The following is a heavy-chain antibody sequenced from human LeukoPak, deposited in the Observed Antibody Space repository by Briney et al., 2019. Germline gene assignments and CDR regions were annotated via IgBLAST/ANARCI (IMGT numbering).Heavy chain of an antibody. Sequence: PGGSLRLSCAASGFTFSSYGMHWVRQAPGKGLEWVAVIWYDGSNKYYADSVKGRFTISRDNSKNTLYLQMNSLRAEDTAVYYCAKGADGYNFDYWGQGTLVTVSS. D-gene: IGHD5-24*01. V-gene: IGHV3-33*06. J-gene: IGHJ4*02. CDR2: IWYDGSNK. CDR3: AKGADGYNFDY. CDR1: GFTFSSYG.